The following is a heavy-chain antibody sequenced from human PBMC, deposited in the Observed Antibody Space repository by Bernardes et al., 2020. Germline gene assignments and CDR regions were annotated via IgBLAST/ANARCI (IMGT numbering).Heavy chain of an antibody. Sequence: SETLSLTCTVSGSSVSSGGYYWSWIRQPPGKGLEWVGFIYYNGNTNYNPSLKSRVTISVDTSKNQLSLKLTSVTAAATAVYYCARAVRGGTLDYWGQGTPVTVS. CDR1: GSSVSSGGYY. CDR2: IYYNGNT. CDR3: ARAVRGGTLDY. V-gene: IGHV4-61*08. D-gene: IGHD2-15*01. J-gene: IGHJ4*02.